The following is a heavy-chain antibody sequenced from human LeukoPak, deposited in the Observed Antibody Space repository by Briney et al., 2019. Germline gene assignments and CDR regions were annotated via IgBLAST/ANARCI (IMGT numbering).Heavy chain of an antibody. CDR1: SGSISTSNYY. V-gene: IGHV4-39*07. Sequence: SETLSLTCTVSSGSISTSNYYWGWVRQPPGKALEWIGNIFYSGSTYYSPSLKSRVTISLDTSRNQFSLKLNSVTAADTAVYYCAREKGYDDYVGGDYYYYYMDVWGKGTTVTISS. D-gene: IGHD4-17*01. CDR2: IFYSGST. CDR3: AREKGYDDYVGGDYYYYYMDV. J-gene: IGHJ6*03.